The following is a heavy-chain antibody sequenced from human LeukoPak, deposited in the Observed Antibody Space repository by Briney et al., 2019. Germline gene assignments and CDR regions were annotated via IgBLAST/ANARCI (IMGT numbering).Heavy chain of an antibody. J-gene: IGHJ5*02. CDR1: GFTFSSYA. Sequence: GGSLRLSCAASGFTFSSYAMYWVRQAPGKGLEWVAILSSGGRDKYYAGSVKGRFAIFRDNSKNTLYLQMNSLRTEDTAVYYCVKVSGFCTNGVCPSFDPWGQGTLVTVSS. CDR2: LSSGGRDK. V-gene: IGHV3-30*09. CDR3: VKVSGFCTNGVCPSFDP. D-gene: IGHD2-8*01.